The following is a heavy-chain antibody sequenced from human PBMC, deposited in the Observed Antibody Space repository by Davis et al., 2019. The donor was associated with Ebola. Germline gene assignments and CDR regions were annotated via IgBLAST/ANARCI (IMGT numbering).Heavy chain of an antibody. CDR1: GYNFNEYP. Sequence: ASVKVSCKASGYNFNEYPMGWVRQAPGQGPEWMGWINTNTGKPTYAQGFTRRFVFSLDMSVTTTYLQISGLQAEDTAVYYCARDSGPAYYDGMDVWGNGTTVTVSS. V-gene: IGHV7-4-1*02. CDR3: ARDSGPAYYDGMDV. CDR2: INTNTGKP. J-gene: IGHJ6*04. D-gene: IGHD1-1*01.